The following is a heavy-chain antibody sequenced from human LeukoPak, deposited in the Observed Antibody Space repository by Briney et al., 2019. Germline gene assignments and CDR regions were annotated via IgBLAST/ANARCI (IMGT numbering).Heavy chain of an antibody. J-gene: IGHJ5*02. CDR3: AKSNWFDP. CDR1: GFTFKNYL. V-gene: IGHV3-74*01. Sequence: GGSLRLSCAASGFTFKNYLMHWVRQAPGKGLVWVSRINVDGSSTYYADSVKGRFTISRDNAEDTLCLQMNSLRAEDTAVYYCAKSNWFDPWGQGTLVTVSS. CDR2: INVDGSST.